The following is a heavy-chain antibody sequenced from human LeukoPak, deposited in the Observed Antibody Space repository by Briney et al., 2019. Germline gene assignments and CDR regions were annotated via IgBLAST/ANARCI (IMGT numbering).Heavy chain of an antibody. CDR1: GFTFDDYA. CDR2: ISWVSGNI. V-gene: IGHV3-9*01. CDR3: AKSPLYGSGTYSKGYFDY. J-gene: IGHJ4*02. Sequence: GGSLRLSCAAPGFTFDDYAMHWVRQAPGKGLEWVSGISWVSGNIIYADSVKGRFTVSRDNAKNSLYLQMNSLRAEDTAFYYCAKSPLYGSGTYSKGYFDYWGQGTLVTVSA. D-gene: IGHD3-10*01.